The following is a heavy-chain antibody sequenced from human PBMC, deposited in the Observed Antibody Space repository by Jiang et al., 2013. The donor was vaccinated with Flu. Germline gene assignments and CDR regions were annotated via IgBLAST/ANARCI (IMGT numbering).Heavy chain of an antibody. D-gene: IGHD6-19*01. Sequence: GTFSSYAISWVRQAPGQGLEWMGGIIPIFGTANYAQKFQGRVTITADESTSTAYMELSSLRSEDTAVYYCARVQFTAQWLAQVYYYYYGMDVWGQGTTVTVSS. CDR3: ARVQFTAQWLAQVYYYYYGMDV. CDR2: IIPIFGTA. J-gene: IGHJ6*02. CDR1: GTFSSYA. V-gene: IGHV1-69*01.